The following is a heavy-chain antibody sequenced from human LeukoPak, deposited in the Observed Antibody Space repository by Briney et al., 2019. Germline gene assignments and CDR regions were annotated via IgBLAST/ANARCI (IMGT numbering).Heavy chain of an antibody. D-gene: IGHD2-2*01. CDR3: AINIVVVPAAIADY. CDR1: GFTFSSYW. J-gene: IGHJ4*02. CDR2: ISGSGGST. V-gene: IGHV3-23*01. Sequence: QPGGSLRLSCAASGFTFSSYWMHWVRQAPGKGLVWVSAISGSGGSTYYADSVKGRFTISRDNSKNTLYLQMNSLRAEDTAVYYCAINIVVVPAAIADYWGQGTLVTVSS.